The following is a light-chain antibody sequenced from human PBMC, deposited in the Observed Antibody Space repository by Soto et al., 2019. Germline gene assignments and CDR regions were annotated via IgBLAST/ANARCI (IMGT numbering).Light chain of an antibody. J-gene: IGKJ5*01. Sequence: EIVLTQSPASLSLSPGEGATLSCRASQSVSTYLAWFQQKFGQPPSLLIYDASKRATGIPARFSGSGSGTDFTLTIHCLDPSDFAVYYCQQRSDWPITCGQGTRLEI. CDR2: DAS. CDR1: QSVSTY. V-gene: IGKV3-11*01. CDR3: QQRSDWPIT.